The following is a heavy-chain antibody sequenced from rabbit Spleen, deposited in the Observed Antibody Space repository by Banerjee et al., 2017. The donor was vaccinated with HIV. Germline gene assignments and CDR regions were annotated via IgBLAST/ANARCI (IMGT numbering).Heavy chain of an antibody. J-gene: IGHJ6*01. D-gene: IGHD7-1*01. CDR2: ISTSGTA. CDR1: GFDIRNYH. Sequence: QEQLKETGGGLVQPGGSLTLTCTASGFDIRNYHMCWVRQAPGKGLEYIVFISTSGTASYASWAKGRFTISKTSSTTVTLQMTSLTAADTATYFCARDLIDSTSLWGPGTLVTVS. V-gene: IGHV1S45*01. CDR3: ARDLIDSTSL.